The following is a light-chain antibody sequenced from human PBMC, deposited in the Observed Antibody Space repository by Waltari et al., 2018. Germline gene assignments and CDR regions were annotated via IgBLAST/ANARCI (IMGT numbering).Light chain of an antibody. CDR1: QSLVYSDGYIY. V-gene: IGKV2-30*01. J-gene: IGKJ2*03. Sequence: DVVMTQSPLSLPVTLGQPASISCRSSQSLVYSDGYIYLNWFQQRPGQSPRRLIYKDSRRDSGVPDRFSGRGSGTDFTLRISRVEAEDVGLYFCMQGTNWPQSFGQGTKLEIK. CDR2: KDS. CDR3: MQGTNWPQS.